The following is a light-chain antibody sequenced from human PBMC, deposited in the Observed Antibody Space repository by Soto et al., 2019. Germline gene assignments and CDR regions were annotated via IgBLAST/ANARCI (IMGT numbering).Light chain of an antibody. Sequence: SYELAQPPSVSVAPGKAARITCGGNNIGGKSVQWYQQKPGQAPILVIYYDSDRPSGIPERFSGSNSGNTATLTISRVEAGDEADYYCQVWDRSSDHAVFGGGTKVTVL. CDR3: QVWDRSSDHAV. CDR1: NIGGKS. J-gene: IGLJ3*02. CDR2: YDS. V-gene: IGLV3-21*04.